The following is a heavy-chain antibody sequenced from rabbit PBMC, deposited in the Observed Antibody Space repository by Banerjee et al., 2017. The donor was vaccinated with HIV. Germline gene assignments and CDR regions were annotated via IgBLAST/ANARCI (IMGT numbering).Heavy chain of an antibody. CDR1: GFSFNSGYD. CDR3: ARDVGYGYGSNL. Sequence: QSLEESGGGLVKPGASLTLTCKASGFSFNSGYDMCWVRQAPGKGLEWIGCIYGGSSGSTYSATWAKGRFTISKTSSTTVTLQVTSLTAADTATYFCARDVGYGYGSNLWGPGTLVTVS. V-gene: IGHV1S40*01. CDR2: IYGGSSGST. D-gene: IGHD3-1*01. J-gene: IGHJ4*01.